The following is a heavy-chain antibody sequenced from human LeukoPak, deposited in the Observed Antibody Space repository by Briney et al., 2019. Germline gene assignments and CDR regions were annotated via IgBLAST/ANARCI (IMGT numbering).Heavy chain of an antibody. CDR3: ARDRKSFIAAAATDWFDP. J-gene: IGHJ5*02. CDR1: GYTFTSYY. V-gene: IGHV1-46*01. CDR2: INPSGGST. D-gene: IGHD6-13*01. Sequence: GASVKVSCKASGYTFTSYYMHWVRQAPGPGLEWMGIINPSGGSTSYAQKFQGRVTMTRDTSTSTVYMELSSLRSEDTAVYYCARDRKSFIAAAATDWFDPWGQGTLVTVSS.